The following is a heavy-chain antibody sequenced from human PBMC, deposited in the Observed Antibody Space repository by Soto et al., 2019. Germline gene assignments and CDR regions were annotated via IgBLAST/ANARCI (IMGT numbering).Heavy chain of an antibody. D-gene: IGHD1-7*01. CDR2: IHNDGSTT. V-gene: IGHV3-74*01. Sequence: GGALRLSCAASGFTFRSYWMHWVRQAPGKGLMWVSRIHNDGSTTRYADSVKGRFTISRDNAKNTLYLQMSSLRVEDTAVYYCARDNWNSYWGQGTLVTVSS. J-gene: IGHJ4*01. CDR3: ARDNWNSY. CDR1: GFTFRSYW.